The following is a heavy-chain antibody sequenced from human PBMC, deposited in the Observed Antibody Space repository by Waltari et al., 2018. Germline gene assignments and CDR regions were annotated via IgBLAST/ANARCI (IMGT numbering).Heavy chain of an antibody. Sequence: QVQLQQWGAGLLKPSETLSLTCAVYGGSFSGYYWSWNRQPPGKGLEWIGEINHSGSTNSDPSLKGGVTISVDTSKNLFSLKLSSVTAADTAVYYCARGRGVYNPYWGQGTLVTVSS. CDR2: INHSGST. CDR3: ARGRGVYNPY. CDR1: GGSFSGYY. V-gene: IGHV4-34*01. J-gene: IGHJ4*02. D-gene: IGHD1-1*01.